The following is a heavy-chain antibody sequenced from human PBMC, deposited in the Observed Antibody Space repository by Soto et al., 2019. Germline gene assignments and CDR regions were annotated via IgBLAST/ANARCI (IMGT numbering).Heavy chain of an antibody. D-gene: IGHD1-26*01. CDR1: GFTFSSYS. V-gene: IGHV3-21*01. Sequence: PGGSLRLSCAASGFTFSSYSMNWVRQAPGKGLEWVSSISSSSSYIYYADSVKGRFTISRDNAKNSLYLQMNSLRAEDTAVYYCARDREVGATTIDYWGQGTLVTVSS. J-gene: IGHJ4*02. CDR3: ARDREVGATTIDY. CDR2: ISSSSSYI.